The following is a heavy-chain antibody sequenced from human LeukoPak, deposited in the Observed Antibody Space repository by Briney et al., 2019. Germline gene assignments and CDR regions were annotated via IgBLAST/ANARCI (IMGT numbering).Heavy chain of an antibody. D-gene: IGHD1-7*01. CDR3: ARKGLGGELGGFDY. V-gene: IGHV3-20*01. Sequence: GGSLRLYCEASGFTLEDFGMSWVRQVPGKGLEGFAGINRSGYISGHADCVKGRFTISRDNAKHSLYLQMNSLRPEDESFFHFARKGLGGELGGFDYWGQGTLVTVSS. CDR2: INRSGYIS. J-gene: IGHJ4*02. CDR1: GFTLEDFG.